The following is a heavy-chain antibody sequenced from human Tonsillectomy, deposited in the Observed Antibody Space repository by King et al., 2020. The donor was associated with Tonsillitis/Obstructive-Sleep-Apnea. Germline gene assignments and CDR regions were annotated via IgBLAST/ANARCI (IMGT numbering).Heavy chain of an antibody. CDR2: INHSGGT. Sequence: VQLQQWGAGLLKPSETLSLTCAVHGGSFSGNYWTWIRQPPGKGLEWIGEINHSGGTKYNPSLKGRATISVDTPKSQFSLMLNSVTAAATAVYYCARVGNCSSTGCFDYWGQGTLVTVSS. CDR3: ARVGNCSSTGCFDY. J-gene: IGHJ4*02. CDR1: GGSFSGNY. V-gene: IGHV4-34*01. D-gene: IGHD2-2*03.